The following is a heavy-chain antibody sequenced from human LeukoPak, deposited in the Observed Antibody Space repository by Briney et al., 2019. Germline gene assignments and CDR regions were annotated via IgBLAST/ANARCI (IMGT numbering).Heavy chain of an antibody. J-gene: IGHJ4*02. Sequence: GGSLRLSCAASGFTFDDYAMHWVRQAPGKGLEWVSDIYGSGDKTHYTDSVKGRFTISRDNSKNTLYLEMNSLSHEDTAIYYCAKGAAGLDDWGQGTLVTVSS. D-gene: IGHD6-13*01. CDR3: AKGAAGLDD. CDR2: IYGSGDKT. V-gene: IGHV3-23*01. CDR1: GFTFDDYA.